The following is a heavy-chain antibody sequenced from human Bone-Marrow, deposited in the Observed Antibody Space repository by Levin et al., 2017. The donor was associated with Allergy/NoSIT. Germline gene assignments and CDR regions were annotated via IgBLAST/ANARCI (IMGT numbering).Heavy chain of an antibody. Sequence: PSETLSLTCTVSGGSISSGDYYWSWIRQSPGKGLEWIGYISNAGRTFDNPSLKSRLTISIDMSKNQFSLRLNSVTAADTAVYYCAREATAVTGRWFDTWGQGTVVTVSS. CDR2: ISNAGRT. CDR1: GGSISSGDYY. D-gene: IGHD6-19*01. CDR3: AREATAVTGRWFDT. V-gene: IGHV4-30-4*01. J-gene: IGHJ5*02.